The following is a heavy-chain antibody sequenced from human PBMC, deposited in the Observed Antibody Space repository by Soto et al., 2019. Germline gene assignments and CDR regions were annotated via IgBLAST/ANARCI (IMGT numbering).Heavy chain of an antibody. CDR1: GGSISSYY. Sequence: QVQLQESGPGLVKPSETLSLTCTVSGGSISSYYWSWIRQPPGKGLEWIGYIYYSGSTNYNPSLKSRVTISVDTSKNQFSLKLSSVTAADTAVYYCARAGYCSSTSCYFTGWFDPWGQGTLVTVSS. V-gene: IGHV4-59*01. CDR3: ARAGYCSSTSCYFTGWFDP. J-gene: IGHJ5*02. D-gene: IGHD2-2*01. CDR2: IYYSGST.